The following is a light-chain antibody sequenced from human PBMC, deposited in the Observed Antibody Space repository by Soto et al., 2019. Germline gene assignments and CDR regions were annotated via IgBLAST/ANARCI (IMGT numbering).Light chain of an antibody. V-gene: IGKV1-5*01. CDR2: AAS. J-gene: IGKJ1*01. Sequence: DIQMTQSPSSLSASVGDRITITCRASQSISRYLNWYQHKPGKAPKLLINAASSLESGVPSRFSGSGSGTEFTLTISSLQADDVATYYCQQYDSYWTYGQGTKVDIK. CDR3: QQYDSYWT. CDR1: QSISRY.